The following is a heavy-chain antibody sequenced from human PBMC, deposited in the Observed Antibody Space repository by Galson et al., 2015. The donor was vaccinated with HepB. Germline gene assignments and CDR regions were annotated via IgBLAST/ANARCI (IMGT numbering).Heavy chain of an antibody. CDR1: GYTFTSYG. CDR3: ARDLGQSSSWYYYYGMDV. V-gene: IGHV1-18*04. CDR2: ISAYNGNT. D-gene: IGHD6-13*01. J-gene: IGHJ6*02. Sequence: SVKVSCKASGYTFTSYGISWVRQAPGQGLEWMGWISAYNGNTNYAQKLQGRVTMTTDTSTSTAYMELRSLRSDDTAVYYCARDLGQSSSWYYYYGMDVWGQGTTVTVSS.